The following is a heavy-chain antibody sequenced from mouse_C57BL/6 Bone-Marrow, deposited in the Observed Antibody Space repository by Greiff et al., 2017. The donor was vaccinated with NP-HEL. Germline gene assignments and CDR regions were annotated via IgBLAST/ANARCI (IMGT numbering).Heavy chain of an antibody. CDR3: ARENWDGGFAY. CDR1: GYTFTSYW. D-gene: IGHD4-1*01. V-gene: IGHV1-69*01. CDR2: IDPSDSYT. Sequence: QVQLQQPGAELVMPGASVKLSCKASGYTFTSYWMHWVKQRPGQGLAWIGEIDPSDSYTNYNQKFKGKSTLTVDTSSRTAYMQLCGLTSVDSAVYYCARENWDGGFAYWGQGTLVTVSA. J-gene: IGHJ3*01.